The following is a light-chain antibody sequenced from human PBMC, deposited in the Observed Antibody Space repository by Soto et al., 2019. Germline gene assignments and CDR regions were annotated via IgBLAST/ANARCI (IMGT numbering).Light chain of an antibody. J-gene: IGKJ5*01. CDR1: QSLSNNIY. V-gene: IGKV3-20*01. CDR2: GAS. Sequence: EIVLTESPGTRSLSPGERATCSCRASQSLSNNIYLAWYQQKPGQAPRLLIYGASSRATGIPNRFSGSGSGTDFTLTISRLAPEDFAMYYCHQYGISPPVTFGQGTRLEIK. CDR3: HQYGISPPVT.